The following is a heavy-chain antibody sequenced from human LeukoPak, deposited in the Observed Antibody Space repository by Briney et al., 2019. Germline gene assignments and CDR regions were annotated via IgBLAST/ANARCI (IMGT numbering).Heavy chain of an antibody. CDR2: IDYSGGT. CDR1: GGSISSSSYY. CDR3: ARGPSITIFGVVMYTWFDP. Sequence: PSETLSLACTVSGGSISSSSYYWGWIRQPPRKGLEWIGSIDYSGGTYFSPSLRSRVTLSVDTSKNQFSLNLISVTAADTAVYYCARGPSITIFGVVMYTWFDPWGQGTPVSVSS. V-gene: IGHV4-39*07. D-gene: IGHD3-3*01. J-gene: IGHJ5*02.